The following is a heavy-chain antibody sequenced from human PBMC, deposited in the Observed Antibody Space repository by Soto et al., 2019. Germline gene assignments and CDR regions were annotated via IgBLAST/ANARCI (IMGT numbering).Heavy chain of an antibody. Sequence: SLRLSCAASGFTFSSYAMHWVRQAPGKGLEWVAVISYDGSNKYYADSVKGRFTISRDNSKNTLYLQMNSLRAEDTAVYYCARGPAAQTHSYYYYCMDVWGQGTTVTVSS. CDR3: ARGPAAQTHSYYYYCMDV. J-gene: IGHJ6*02. D-gene: IGHD2-2*01. CDR1: GFTFSSYA. V-gene: IGHV3-30-3*01. CDR2: ISYDGSNK.